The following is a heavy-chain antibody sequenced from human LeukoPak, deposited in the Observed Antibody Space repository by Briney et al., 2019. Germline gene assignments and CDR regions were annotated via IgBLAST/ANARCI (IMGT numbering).Heavy chain of an antibody. CDR2: IYTSGST. CDR3: ASLGANTADY. D-gene: IGHD4/OR15-4a*01. V-gene: IGHV4-61*02. Sequence: PSQTLSLTCTVPGGSISSGSYYWSWIRQPAGKGLEWIGRIYTSGSTNYNPSLKSRVTISVDTSKNQFPLKLSSVTAADTAVYYCASLGANTADYWGQGTLVTVSS. J-gene: IGHJ4*02. CDR1: GGSISSGSYY.